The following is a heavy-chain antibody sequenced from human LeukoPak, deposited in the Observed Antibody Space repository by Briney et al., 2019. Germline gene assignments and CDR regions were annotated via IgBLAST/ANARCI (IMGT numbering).Heavy chain of an antibody. CDR1: GFTFSSYA. D-gene: IGHD3-22*01. CDR2: ISYDGSNR. V-gene: IGHV3-30-3*01. CDR3: AKVWRSYYDSSGIFDY. Sequence: GGSLRLSCAASGFTFSSYAMHWVRQAPGKGLEWVAVISYDGSNRYYADSVKGRFTISRDNSKNTLYLQMNSLRAEDTAVYYCAKVWRSYYDSSGIFDYWGQGTLVTVSS. J-gene: IGHJ4*02.